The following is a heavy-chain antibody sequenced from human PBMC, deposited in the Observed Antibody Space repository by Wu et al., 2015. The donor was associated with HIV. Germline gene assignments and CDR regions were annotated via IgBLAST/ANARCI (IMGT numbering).Heavy chain of an antibody. CDR1: GGTFSRYV. Sequence: QVQLVQSGAEVKNPGSSVKVSCKAFGGTFSRYVFSWVRQAPGQGLEWMGGILPTMGTANYAQKYQGRVMITTEKSSNTVYLDMSSLRSEDTAIYYCAREAEVGGYSGMAVWGPRDHGHRLL. J-gene: IGHJ6*01. V-gene: IGHV1-69*05. CDR2: ILPTMGTA. CDR3: AREAEVGGYSGMAV.